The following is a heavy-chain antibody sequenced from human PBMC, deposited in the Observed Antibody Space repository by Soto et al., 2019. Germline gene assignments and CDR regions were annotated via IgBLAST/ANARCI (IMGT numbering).Heavy chain of an antibody. J-gene: IGHJ4*02. Sequence: GGSLRLSCAASGFTFSSYAMTWVRQAPGKGLEWVSAISGGGDSIYYADSVKGRFTISRDQSKNTLYLQMHSLRAEDTAVYYCARVSRLTDVVDYWGQGTLVTVSS. CDR2: ISGGGDSI. D-gene: IGHD2-15*01. CDR1: GFTFSSYA. V-gene: IGHV3-23*01. CDR3: ARVSRLTDVVDY.